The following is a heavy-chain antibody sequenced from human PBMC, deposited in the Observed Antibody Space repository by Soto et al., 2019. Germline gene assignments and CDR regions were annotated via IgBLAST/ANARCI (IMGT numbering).Heavy chain of an antibody. Sequence: QVQLVQSGAEVKKPGASVKVSCKASGNTFSNYYIHWVRQAPGQGLEWMGTINPSGGHTTYAQKFLGRRTMTGAPPTSTLYRELASLRFQDTAVYYCARGGHVVVVTAAFDYWGQGTLVTVSS. D-gene: IGHD2-21*02. CDR1: GNTFSNYY. CDR3: ARGGHVVVVTAAFDY. V-gene: IGHV1-46*03. CDR2: INPSGGHT. J-gene: IGHJ4*02.